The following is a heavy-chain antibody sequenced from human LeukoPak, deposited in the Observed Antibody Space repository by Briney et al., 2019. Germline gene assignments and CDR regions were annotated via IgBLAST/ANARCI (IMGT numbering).Heavy chain of an antibody. J-gene: IGHJ4*02. CDR3: ARDRLPGRYCSGGSCYVFDY. D-gene: IGHD2-15*01. CDR1: GYTFSNYA. Sequence: ASVKVSCKASGYTFSNYAIHWVRQAPGQRLEWMGWINAGNGDTKYSQKFQGRVTITRDTSASTAYMEVSSLRSEDTAVYYCARDRLPGRYCSGGSCYVFDYWGQGTLVTVSS. V-gene: IGHV1-3*01. CDR2: INAGNGDT.